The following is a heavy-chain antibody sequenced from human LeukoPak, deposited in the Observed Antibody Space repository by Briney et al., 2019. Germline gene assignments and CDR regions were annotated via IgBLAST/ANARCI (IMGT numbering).Heavy chain of an antibody. CDR2: INHSGST. CDR1: GGSFSGYY. V-gene: IGHV4-34*01. Sequence: SETLSLTCAVYGGSFSGYYWSWIRQPPGKGLEWIGEINHSGSTNYNPSLKSRVTISVDTSKNQFSLKLSSVTAADTAVYYCARPLLGYCSGGSCPGSAGYCYGMDVWGQGTTVTVSS. D-gene: IGHD2-15*01. CDR3: ARPLLGYCSGGSCPGSAGYCYGMDV. J-gene: IGHJ6*02.